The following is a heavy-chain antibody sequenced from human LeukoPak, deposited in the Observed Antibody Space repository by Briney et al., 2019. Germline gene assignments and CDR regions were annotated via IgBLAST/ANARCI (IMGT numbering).Heavy chain of an antibody. J-gene: IGHJ4*02. CDR2: VHLDGRT. CDR3: AREGGFFRPLDY. CDR1: GGSVTSTNW. V-gene: IGHV4-4*02. D-gene: IGHD3-3*01. Sequence: SETLSLTCGVSGGSVTSTNWWTWVRQPPGKGLEWIGEVHLDGRTNYNPSLKSRLTMSVDLSENHISLKLTSVTAADTAVYYCAREGGFFRPLDYSGQGTLVTVSS.